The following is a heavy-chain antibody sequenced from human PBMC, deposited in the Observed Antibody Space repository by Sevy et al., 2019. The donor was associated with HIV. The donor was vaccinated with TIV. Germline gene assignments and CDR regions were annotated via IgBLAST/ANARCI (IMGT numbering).Heavy chain of an antibody. CDR1: GITFSSYG. CDR2: ISYDGSNK. D-gene: IGHD2-15*01. Sequence: GGSLRLSCAASGITFSSYGMHWVRQAPGKGLEWVAVISYDGSNKYYADSVKGRFTISRDNSKNTLYLQMNSLRAEDTAVYYCAKRGYCSGGSCHNLDYWGQRTLVTVSS. J-gene: IGHJ4*02. V-gene: IGHV3-30*18. CDR3: AKRGYCSGGSCHNLDY.